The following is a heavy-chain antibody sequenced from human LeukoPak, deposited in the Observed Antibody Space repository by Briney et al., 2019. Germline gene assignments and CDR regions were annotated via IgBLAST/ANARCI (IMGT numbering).Heavy chain of an antibody. CDR2: IYYSGST. J-gene: IGHJ5*02. CDR1: GGSISSSSYY. V-gene: IGHV4-39*01. Sequence: SETLSLTCTVSGGSISSSSYYWGWIRQPPGKGLEWIASIYYSGSTYYNPSLKSRVTISVDTSKNQFSLKLSSVTAADTAVYYCARHRKWLVPPGGWFDPWGQGTLVTVSS. D-gene: IGHD6-19*01. CDR3: ARHRKWLVPPGGWFDP.